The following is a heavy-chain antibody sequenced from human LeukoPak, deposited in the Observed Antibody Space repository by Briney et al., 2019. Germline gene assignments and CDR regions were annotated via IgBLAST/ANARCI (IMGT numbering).Heavy chain of an antibody. CDR1: GFTFDDYA. J-gene: IGHJ4*02. V-gene: IGHV3-43D*03. Sequence: PGGSLRLSCAASGFTFDDYAMHWVRQAPGKGLEWVSLISWDGGSTYYADSVKGRFTISRDNSKNSLYLQMNSLRAEDTASYYCAKDGGFIAAAGHDWCYFDYWGQGTLVTVSS. CDR3: AKDGGFIAAAGHDWCYFDY. D-gene: IGHD6-13*01. CDR2: ISWDGGST.